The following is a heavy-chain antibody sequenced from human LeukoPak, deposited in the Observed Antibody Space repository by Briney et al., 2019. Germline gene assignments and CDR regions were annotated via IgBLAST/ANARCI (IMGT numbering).Heavy chain of an antibody. CDR3: ARQEVGATEFDH. J-gene: IGHJ5*02. D-gene: IGHD1-1*01. CDR1: GDSITSGSYY. CDR2: IFISGGT. Sequence: SETLSLTCTVSGDSITSGSYYWSWIRQPAGKGLEWIGRIFISGGTNYNPSLRSRVTTSLDTSKNQCYLKLSSVTAADTAVYYCARQEVGATEFDHWGQGTLVTVSA. V-gene: IGHV4-61*02.